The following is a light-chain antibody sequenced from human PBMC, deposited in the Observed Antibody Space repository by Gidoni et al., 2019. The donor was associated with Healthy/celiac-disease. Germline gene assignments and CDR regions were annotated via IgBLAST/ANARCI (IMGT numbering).Light chain of an antibody. Sequence: DIVMTQSPDSLAVSLGERATINCKSSQSVLYSSNNKNYLARYQQKRGQPTKLLMYWASTRESGVPDRFSGSGSGIDFTLTISSLQAEDVVVYYCKQYYSTPTFGQGTKVEIK. CDR3: KQYYSTPT. J-gene: IGKJ1*01. CDR1: QSVLYSSNNKNY. CDR2: WAS. V-gene: IGKV4-1*01.